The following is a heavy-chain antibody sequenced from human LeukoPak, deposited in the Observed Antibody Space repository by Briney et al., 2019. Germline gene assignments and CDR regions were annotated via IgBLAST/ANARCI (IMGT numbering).Heavy chain of an antibody. J-gene: IGHJ4*02. V-gene: IGHV3-15*01. D-gene: IGHD2-15*01. CDR3: TTEVVAAHFDY. CDR1: GFTFSNAW. Sequence: GGSLRLSCAAPGFTFSNAWMSWVRQAPGKGLEWVGRIKSKTDGGTTDYAAPVKGRFTISRDDSKNTLYLQMNSLKTEDTAVYYCTTEVVAAHFDYWGQGTLVTVSS. CDR2: IKSKTDGGTT.